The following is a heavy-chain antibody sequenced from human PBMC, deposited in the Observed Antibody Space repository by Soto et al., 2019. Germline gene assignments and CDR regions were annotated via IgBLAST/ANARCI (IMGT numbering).Heavy chain of an antibody. J-gene: IGHJ4*02. CDR1: GFSLSTSGVG. CDR2: IYWDDDK. D-gene: IGHD2-21*01. V-gene: IGHV2-5*02. CDR3: ARGLLSYCGGDCYYFDY. Sequence: QITLKESGPPLVNPTQTLTLTCTFSGFSLSTSGVGVGWIRQPPGKALEWLALIYWDDDKRYSPSLKSRLTITKDTSKNQVVLTMTNMDPVDTATYYCARGLLSYCGGDCYYFDYWGQGTLVTVSS.